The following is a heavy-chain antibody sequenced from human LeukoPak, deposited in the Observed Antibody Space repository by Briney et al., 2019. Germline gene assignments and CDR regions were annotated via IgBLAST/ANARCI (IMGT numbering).Heavy chain of an antibody. CDR3: ARQFAASGYFPFDY. D-gene: IGHD6-13*01. Sequence: AASVKVSCKTSGYTFTTYYMHWVRQAPGQGLEWMGIINPSGGTTNYPQKFQGRVTMTRDKSTSTFYMELSSLKSEDTAVYYCARQFAASGYFPFDYWGQGTLVTVSS. V-gene: IGHV1-46*01. CDR2: INPSGGTT. CDR1: GYTFTTYY. J-gene: IGHJ4*02.